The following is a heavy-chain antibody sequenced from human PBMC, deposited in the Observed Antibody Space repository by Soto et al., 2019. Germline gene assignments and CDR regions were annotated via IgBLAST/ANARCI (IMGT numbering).Heavy chain of an antibody. Sequence: EVQLLESGGGLVQPGGSLRLSCAASGFTFSSYAMSWVRQAPGKGLEWVSAISGSGGSTYYADSVKGRFTISRDNSKNTLYLQMNSLRAEDMAVYYCAKDKGHDGQWLVNWFDPWGQGTLVTVSS. V-gene: IGHV3-23*01. J-gene: IGHJ5*02. D-gene: IGHD6-19*01. CDR2: ISGSGGST. CDR3: AKDKGHDGQWLVNWFDP. CDR1: GFTFSSYA.